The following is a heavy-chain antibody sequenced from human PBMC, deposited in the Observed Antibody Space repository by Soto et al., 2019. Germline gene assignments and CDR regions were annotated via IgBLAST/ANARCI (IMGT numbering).Heavy chain of an antibody. CDR1: GFTFSGSA. D-gene: IGHD6-19*01. V-gene: IGHV3-73*01. CDR3: TPGGQWPANNWFDP. Sequence: GGSLRLSCAASGFTFSGSAMHWVRQASGKGLEWVGRIRSKANSYATAYAASVKGRFTISRDDSKNTAYLQMNSLKTEDTAVYYCTPGGQWPANNWFDPWGQGTLVTVSS. CDR2: IRSKANSYAT. J-gene: IGHJ5*02.